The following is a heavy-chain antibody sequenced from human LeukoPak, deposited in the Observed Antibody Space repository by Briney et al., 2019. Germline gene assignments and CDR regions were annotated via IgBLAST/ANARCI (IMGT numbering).Heavy chain of an antibody. V-gene: IGHV1-8*01. CDR1: GYTFTSYD. D-gene: IGHD1-26*01. CDR3: ARALTRSSKFFAY. J-gene: IGHJ4*02. Sequence: GASVKVSCKASGYTFTSYDINWVRQATGQGLEWMGWMNPNSGNTGYAQKFQGRATMTRNTSISTAYMELSSLRSEDTAVYYCARALTRSSKFFAYWGQGTLVTVSS. CDR2: MNPNSGNT.